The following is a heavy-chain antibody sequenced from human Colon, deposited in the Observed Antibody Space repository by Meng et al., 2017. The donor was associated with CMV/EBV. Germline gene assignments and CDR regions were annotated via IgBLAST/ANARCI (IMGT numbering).Heavy chain of an antibody. CDR3: ARQIWSGSLYNWFDP. CDR1: GGSIVNSDYY. V-gene: IGHV4-39*07. CDR2: IYHSGSP. J-gene: IGHJ5*02. D-gene: IGHD3-3*01. Sequence: GSLRLSCTVSGGSIVNSDYYWVWVRQPPGKGLEWIGNIYHSGSPYYSPSLKSRLTISVDMSGNEFSLRLSSVTAADTAVYYCARQIWSGSLYNWFDPWDQGTLVTVSS.